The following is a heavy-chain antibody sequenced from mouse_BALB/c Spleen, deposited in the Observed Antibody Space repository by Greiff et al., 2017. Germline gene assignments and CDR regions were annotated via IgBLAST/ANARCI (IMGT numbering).Heavy chain of an antibody. CDR3: ARVSPGFAY. CDR1: GFTFSSYA. J-gene: IGHJ3*01. V-gene: IGHV5-9-3*01. Sequence: DVKLVESGGGLVKPGGSLKLSCAASGFTFSSYAMSWVRQTPEKRLEWVATISSGGSYTYYPDSVKGRFTISRDNAKNTLYLQMSSLRSEDTAMYYCARVSPGFAYWGQGTLVTVSA. D-gene: IGHD6-2*01. CDR2: ISSGGSYT.